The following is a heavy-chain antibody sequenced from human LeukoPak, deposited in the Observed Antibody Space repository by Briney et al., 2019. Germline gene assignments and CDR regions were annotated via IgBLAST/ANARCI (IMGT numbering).Heavy chain of an antibody. CDR1: GFTFDDYA. V-gene: IGHV3-9*01. J-gene: IGHJ4*02. CDR2: ISWNSGSI. Sequence: PGGSLRLSCAASGFTFDDYAMHWVRQAPGKGLEWVSGISWNSGSIGYADSVKGRFTISRDNAKNSLYLQMNSLRAEDTALYYCAKVLYYDILTGQLKDWGQGTLVTVSS. D-gene: IGHD3-9*01. CDR3: AKVLYYDILTGQLKD.